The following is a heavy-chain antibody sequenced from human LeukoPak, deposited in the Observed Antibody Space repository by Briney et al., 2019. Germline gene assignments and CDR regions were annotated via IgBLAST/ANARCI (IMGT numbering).Heavy chain of an antibody. D-gene: IGHD3-16*01. CDR3: AREKGGPVDY. J-gene: IGHJ4*02. V-gene: IGHV4-39*02. Sequence: SETLSLTCTVSGSSIRSYYWGWIRQPPGKGLEWIGTIYYSGSTYYNPSLKSRVTLSVDTSKNQFSLKVSSVTAADTAVYYCAREKGGPVDYWGQGTLVTVSS. CDR2: IYYSGST. CDR1: GSSIRSYY.